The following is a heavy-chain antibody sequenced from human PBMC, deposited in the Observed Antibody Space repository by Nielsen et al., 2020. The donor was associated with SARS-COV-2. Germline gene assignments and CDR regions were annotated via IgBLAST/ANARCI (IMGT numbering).Heavy chain of an antibody. CDR3: ARGGFTIHGMDV. CDR1: GGTFSSYA. V-gene: IGHV1-69*13. Sequence: SVKVSCKASGGTFSSYAINWVRQAPGQGLEWMGGIIPIFGTANYAQKFQGRVTITADESTSTAYMELSSLRSEDTAVYYCARGGFTIHGMDVWGQGTTVTVSS. CDR2: IIPIFGTA. J-gene: IGHJ6*02. D-gene: IGHD3-3*01.